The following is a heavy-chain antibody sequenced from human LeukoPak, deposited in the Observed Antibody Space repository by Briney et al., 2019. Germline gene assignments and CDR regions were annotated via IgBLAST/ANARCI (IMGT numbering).Heavy chain of an antibody. CDR1: GFTFNNYA. CDR3: ARGRFGYFDY. Sequence: PGGSLRLSCAASGFTFNNYAMSWVRQAPGKGLEWVSVISSSGDSTYYAGSVKGRFTISRDKSKNMLYLQMNSLRAEDTAVYYCARGRFGYFDYWGQGTLVTVSS. D-gene: IGHD3-10*01. CDR2: ISSSGDST. V-gene: IGHV3-23*01. J-gene: IGHJ4*02.